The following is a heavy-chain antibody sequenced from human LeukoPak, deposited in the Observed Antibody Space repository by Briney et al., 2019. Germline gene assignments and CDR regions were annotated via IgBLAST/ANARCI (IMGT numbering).Heavy chain of an antibody. CDR2: ISSNGGST. D-gene: IGHD4-17*01. J-gene: IGHJ3*02. Sequence: GWSLRLSCAASGSTFSSYAMHWVRQAPGKGLEYVSAISSNGGSTYYANSVKGRFTISRDNSKNTLYLQMGSLRAEDMAVYYCARRSFDYGDAFDIWGQGTMVTVSS. CDR3: ARRSFDYGDAFDI. CDR1: GSTFSSYA. V-gene: IGHV3-64*01.